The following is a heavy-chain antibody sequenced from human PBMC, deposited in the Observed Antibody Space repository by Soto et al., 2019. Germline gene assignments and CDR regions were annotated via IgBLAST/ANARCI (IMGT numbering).Heavy chain of an antibody. D-gene: IGHD2-2*01. Sequence: ASVKVSCKASGYTFTSYGISWVRQAPGQGLEWMGWISAYNGNTNYAQKLHGRVTMTTDTSTSTAYMELRSLRSDDTAVYYCARDEPIVVVPAANNWFDPWGQGTLVTVSS. V-gene: IGHV1-18*01. CDR1: GYTFTSYG. CDR2: ISAYNGNT. J-gene: IGHJ5*02. CDR3: ARDEPIVVVPAANNWFDP.